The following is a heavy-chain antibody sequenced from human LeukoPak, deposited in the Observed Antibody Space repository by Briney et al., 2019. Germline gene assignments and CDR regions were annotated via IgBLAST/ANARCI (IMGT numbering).Heavy chain of an antibody. CDR2: IYYSGST. V-gene: IGHV4-39*01. CDR1: GGSFSSSDYY. J-gene: IGHJ4*02. CDR3: ARVPTVTFFDY. D-gene: IGHD4-17*01. Sequence: SETLSLTCTVSGGSFSSSDYYWGWIRQPPGKGLEWIGSIYYSGSTYYNPSLKSRVTISVDTSKNQFSLKLSSVTAADTAVYYCARVPTVTFFDYWGQGTLVTVSS.